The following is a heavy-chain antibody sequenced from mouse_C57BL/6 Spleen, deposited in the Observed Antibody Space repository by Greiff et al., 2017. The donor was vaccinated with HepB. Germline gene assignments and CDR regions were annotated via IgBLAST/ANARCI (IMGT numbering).Heavy chain of an antibody. CDR1: GYTFTDYE. V-gene: IGHV1-15*01. Sequence: VQLQQSGAELVRPGASVTLSCKASGYTFTDYEMHWVKQTPVHGLEWIGAIDPETGGTAYNQKFKGKAILNADKSSSTAYMELRSLNSEYSAVYYCTRDYGSLYFDYWGQGTTLTVSS. CDR3: TRDYGSLYFDY. D-gene: IGHD1-1*01. J-gene: IGHJ2*01. CDR2: IDPETGGT.